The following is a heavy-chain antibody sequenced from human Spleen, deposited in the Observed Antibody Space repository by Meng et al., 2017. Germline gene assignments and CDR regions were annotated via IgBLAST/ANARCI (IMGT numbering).Heavy chain of an antibody. Sequence: VQLVESGGGLVKPGGSLRLSCAASGFTFRSDTMSWVRQAPGKGLEWLSTISYDGNNKDYIESVKGRFSMSRDNSKNTAYLQMNNVRSEDTGVYYCARDVKGGTEEVGDYWGQGTLVTVSS. CDR2: ISYDGNNK. CDR1: GFTFRSDT. J-gene: IGHJ4*02. D-gene: IGHD3-16*01. CDR3: ARDVKGGTEEVGDY. V-gene: IGHV3-30*03.